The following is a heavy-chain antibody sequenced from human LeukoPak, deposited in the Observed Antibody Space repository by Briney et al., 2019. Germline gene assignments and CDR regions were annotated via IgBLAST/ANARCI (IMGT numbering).Heavy chain of an antibody. J-gene: IGHJ4*02. V-gene: IGHV3-23*01. Sequence: VGSLRLSCSASGFTFSSYSMSWDRQAPGKGLDWVSAMSGSGGSTYDADSQKAGFTIYRDNSRNTMYLQTKSLRAEDTAVYYCAKGGSFYYDTSGYLYWGQGTLVTVSS. CDR3: AKGGSFYYDTSGYLY. D-gene: IGHD3-22*01. CDR2: MSGSGGST. CDR1: GFTFSSYS.